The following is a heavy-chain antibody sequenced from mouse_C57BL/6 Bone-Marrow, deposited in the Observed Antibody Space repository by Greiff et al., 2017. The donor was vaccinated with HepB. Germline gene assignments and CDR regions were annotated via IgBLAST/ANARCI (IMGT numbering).Heavy chain of an antibody. CDR2: ISSGGDYI. CDR3: TRGQLRPSWFAY. CDR1: GFTFSSYA. V-gene: IGHV5-9-1*02. J-gene: IGHJ3*01. D-gene: IGHD3-2*02. Sequence: DVMLVESGEGLVKPGGSLKLSCAASGFTFSSYAMSWVRQTPEKRLEWVAYISSGGDYIYYADTVKGRFTISRDNARNTLYLQMSSLKSEDTAMYYGTRGQLRPSWFAYWGQGTLVTVSA.